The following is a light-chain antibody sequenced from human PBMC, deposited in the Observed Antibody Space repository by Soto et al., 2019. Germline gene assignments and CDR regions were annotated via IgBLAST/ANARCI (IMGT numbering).Light chain of an antibody. Sequence: EIVLTQSPGTLSLSPGERATLSCRASQTVSSNFLAWFQQKPGQAPRFVIYGASSRATGIPDRFSGSGSGTDFTLTINRLEPEGFAVYYCQQYGSSPLTFGGGTKVEIK. J-gene: IGKJ4*01. CDR2: GAS. V-gene: IGKV3-20*01. CDR1: QTVSSNF. CDR3: QQYGSSPLT.